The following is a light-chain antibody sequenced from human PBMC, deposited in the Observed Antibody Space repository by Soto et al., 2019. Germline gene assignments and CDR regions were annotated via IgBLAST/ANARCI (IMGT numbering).Light chain of an antibody. CDR1: QSVSSN. Sequence: EIVMTQSPATLSGSPGERATLSCRASQSVSSNLAWYRQKPGQAPRLLIYGASTRATGIPARFSGSGSGTEFTLTISSLQSEDFAVYYCQQYDKWPPLTFGGGTKVAIK. V-gene: IGKV3-15*01. CDR2: GAS. J-gene: IGKJ4*01. CDR3: QQYDKWPPLT.